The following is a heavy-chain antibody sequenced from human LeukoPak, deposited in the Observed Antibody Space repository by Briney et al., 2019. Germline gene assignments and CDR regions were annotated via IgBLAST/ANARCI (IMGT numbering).Heavy chain of an antibody. V-gene: IGHV4-34*01. Sequence: KPSETLSLTCAVYGGSFSGYYWSWIRQPPGKGLEWIGEINHSGSTNYNPSLKSRVTISVDTSKNQFSLKLSSVTAADTAVYYCARHKGYYDPLDAFDIWGQGTMVTVSS. CDR2: INHSGST. CDR1: GGSFSGYY. D-gene: IGHD3-22*01. J-gene: IGHJ3*02. CDR3: ARHKGYYDPLDAFDI.